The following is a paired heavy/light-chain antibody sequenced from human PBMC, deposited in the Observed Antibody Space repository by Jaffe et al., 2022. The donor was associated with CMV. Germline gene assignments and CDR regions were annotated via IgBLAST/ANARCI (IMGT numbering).Heavy chain of an antibody. D-gene: IGHD3-16*01. Sequence: EVQVVESGAIFVQSGGSLRLSCAASGLDLSNYKVIWVRQAPGKGLEWISYISTTGNIKYYADSVKGRFTISRDNAQKSLYLHMTSLRVEDTAVYYCAGESDFSDYVWKWKVVGLPRDSKADKADFEYWGQGTQVTVSS. V-gene: IGHV3-48*03. CDR2: ISTTGNIK. J-gene: IGHJ4*02. CDR3: AGESDFSDYVWKWKVVGLPRDSKADKADFEY. CDR1: GLDLSNYK.
Light chain of an antibody. J-gene: IGKJ5*01. CDR2: GAS. CDR3: QQRSNWPPIT. Sequence: EIVLTQSPAILSLSPGDRAILSCRASQSVTTSLAWYQQKPGQAPRLLIHGASNRATGIPARFSGSGSGTDFTLTISSLEPEDFAVYYCQQRSNWPPITFGQGTRLDIK. CDR1: QSVTTS. V-gene: IGKV3-11*01.